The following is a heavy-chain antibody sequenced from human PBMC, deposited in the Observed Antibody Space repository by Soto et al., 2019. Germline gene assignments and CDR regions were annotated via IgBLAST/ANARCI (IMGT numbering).Heavy chain of an antibody. CDR1: GFTFSSYA. Sequence: EVQLLEAGGGLVQPGGSLRLSCAASGFTFSSYAMSWVRQAPGKGLEWVSAISGSGGSTYYADSVRGRLTISRDNSKNTLYLQMNSLRAEDTAVYYCAKRTVGWYFDLWGRGTLVTVSS. CDR2: ISGSGGST. D-gene: IGHD4-17*01. CDR3: AKRTVGWYFDL. V-gene: IGHV3-23*01. J-gene: IGHJ2*01.